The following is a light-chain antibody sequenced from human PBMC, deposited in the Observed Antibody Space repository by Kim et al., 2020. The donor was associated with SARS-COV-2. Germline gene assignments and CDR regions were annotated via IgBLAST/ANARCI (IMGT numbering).Light chain of an antibody. CDR1: QDIRNH. CDR2: AAS. J-gene: IGKJ1*01. V-gene: IGKV1-27*01. CDR3: QKYDNVPWT. Sequence: GDRVTITCRASQDIRNHLAWYQQRPGKVPKLLIYAASALHSGVPSRFGGSGSGTDFTLTITSLQPEDVATYYCQKYDNVPWTFGPGTKV.